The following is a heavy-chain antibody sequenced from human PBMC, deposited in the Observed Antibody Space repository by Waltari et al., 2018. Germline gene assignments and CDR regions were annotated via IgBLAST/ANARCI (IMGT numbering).Heavy chain of an antibody. CDR1: GYTFTGYY. D-gene: IGHD3-10*01. CDR2: INPNSGGT. J-gene: IGHJ3*02. V-gene: IGHV1-2*04. CDR3: AREGSRGFREDAFDI. Sequence: QVQLVQSGAEVKKPGASVKVSCKASGYTFTGYYMHWVRQAPGKGLEGMGWINPNSGGTKYAQKFQGWVTMTRDTSISTAYMELSRLRSDDTAVYYCAREGSRGFREDAFDIWGQGTMVTVSS.